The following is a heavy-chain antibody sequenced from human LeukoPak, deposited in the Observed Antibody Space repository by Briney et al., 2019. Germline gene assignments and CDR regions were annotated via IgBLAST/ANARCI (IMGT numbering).Heavy chain of an antibody. V-gene: IGHV4-59*01. CDR2: IYYSGST. CDR1: GGSISSYY. CDR3: AREFGGRVPRWLQFNDFPDAFDI. J-gene: IGHJ3*02. Sequence: SETLSLTCTVSGGSISSYYWSWIRQPPGKGLEWIGYIYYSGSTNYTPSLKSRVTISVDTSKNQFSLKLSSVTAADTAVYYCAREFGGRVPRWLQFNDFPDAFDIWGQGTMVTVSS. D-gene: IGHD5-24*01.